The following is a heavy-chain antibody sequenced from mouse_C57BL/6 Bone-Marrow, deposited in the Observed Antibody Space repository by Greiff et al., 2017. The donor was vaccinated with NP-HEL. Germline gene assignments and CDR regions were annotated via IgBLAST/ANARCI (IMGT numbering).Heavy chain of an antibody. V-gene: IGHV1-54*01. J-gene: IGHJ3*01. CDR3: ARHSIGAFCAD. CDR2: INPGSGGT. D-gene: IGHD3-1*01. Sequence: QVQLQQSGAELVRPGTSVKVSCKASGYAFTNYLIEWVKQRPGQGLEWIGVINPGSGGTNYNEKFKGKATLTADKSSSTAYMQLSSLTSEDSAVYFCARHSIGAFCADWGQGTLVTVSA. CDR1: GYAFTNYL.